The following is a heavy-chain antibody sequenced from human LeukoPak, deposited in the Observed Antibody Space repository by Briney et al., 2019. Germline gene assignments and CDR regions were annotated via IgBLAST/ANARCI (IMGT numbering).Heavy chain of an antibody. CDR3: ARAAARIAVAGTIY. D-gene: IGHD6-19*01. CDR1: GFTFSSYS. Sequence: PGGSPRLSCAASGFTFSSYSMNWVRQAPGKGLGWVSYISSSSSTIYYADSVKGRFTISRDNAKNSLYLQMNSLRAEDTAVYYCARAAARIAVAGTIYWGQGTLVTVSS. CDR2: ISSSSSTI. J-gene: IGHJ4*02. V-gene: IGHV3-48*04.